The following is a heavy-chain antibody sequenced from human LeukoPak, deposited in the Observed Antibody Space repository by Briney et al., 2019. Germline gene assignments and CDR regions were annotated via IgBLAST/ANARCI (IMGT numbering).Heavy chain of an antibody. D-gene: IGHD4-17*01. CDR1: GFTVSSNY. J-gene: IGHJ4*02. Sequence: GGSLRLSCAASGFTVSSNYMSWVRQAPGKGLEWVSVIYSGGSTYYADSVKGRFTISRDDSEKTVYLQMNNLRAEDTAVYFCAKEGLGMGHDYGAALDSWGQGTLVTVSS. CDR3: AKEGLGMGHDYGAALDS. CDR2: IYSGGST. V-gene: IGHV3-53*05.